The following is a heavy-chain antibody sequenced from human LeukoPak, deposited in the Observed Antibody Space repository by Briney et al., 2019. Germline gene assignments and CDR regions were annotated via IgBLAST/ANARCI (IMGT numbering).Heavy chain of an antibody. J-gene: IGHJ4*02. D-gene: IGHD3-10*01. CDR3: ARPSSGWHNYFDY. CDR1: GGSISSYY. Sequence: SETLSLTCTVSGGSISSYYWGWIRQPPGKGLEWIGSIYYSGSTYYNPSLKSRVTISVDTSKNQFSLKLSSVTAADTAVYYCARPSSGWHNYFDYWGQGTLVTVSS. V-gene: IGHV4-39*01. CDR2: IYYSGST.